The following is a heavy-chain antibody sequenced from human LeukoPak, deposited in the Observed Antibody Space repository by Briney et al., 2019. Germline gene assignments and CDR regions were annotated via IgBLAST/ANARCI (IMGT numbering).Heavy chain of an antibody. Sequence: ASVKVSCTVSGSSLSGLSMHWVRHSPPKGLEWLGGFHPEDDEIIYVQNFQGRVTMTEDTSTGTAYMEVRSLRSEDTAVYFCVTGDHSPYYFQYWGQGTLVTVSS. J-gene: IGHJ4*02. CDR2: FHPEDDEI. D-gene: IGHD1-26*01. V-gene: IGHV1-24*01. CDR1: GSSLSGLS. CDR3: VTGDHSPYYFQY.